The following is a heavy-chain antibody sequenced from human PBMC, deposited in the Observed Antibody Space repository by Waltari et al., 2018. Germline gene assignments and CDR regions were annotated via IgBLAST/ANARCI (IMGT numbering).Heavy chain of an antibody. V-gene: IGHV3-23*01. CDR1: EFAFRNYA. J-gene: IGHJ4*02. CDR2: ISSRGDTT. CDR3: AKPRWGATAYFFDL. Sequence: EVQLLESGGGLVQPGGSLRLSCAASEFAFRNYAMSWVRQTPGEGLEWVSGISSRGDTTYYADSVKGRFTSSRDNSINKMFLQMSSLRAEDTAVYYCAKPRWGATAYFFDLWGPGTLVTVSA. D-gene: IGHD7-27*01.